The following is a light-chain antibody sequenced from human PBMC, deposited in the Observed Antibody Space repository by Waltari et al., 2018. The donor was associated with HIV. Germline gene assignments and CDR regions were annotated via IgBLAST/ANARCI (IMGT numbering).Light chain of an antibody. CDR1: QSLQHSDGHTF. CDR2: LVT. CDR3: MQSLQTPYT. Sequence: DIVMTQSPLSLSVPFGGPDSISCKSTQSLQHSDGHTFLDWYFQKPGQSPQLLLCLVTNRASGVPDRFTGSASGRDFTLRISAVEADDAGIYYCMQSLQTPYTFGQGTRLEIK. J-gene: IGKJ2*01. V-gene: IGKV2-28*01.